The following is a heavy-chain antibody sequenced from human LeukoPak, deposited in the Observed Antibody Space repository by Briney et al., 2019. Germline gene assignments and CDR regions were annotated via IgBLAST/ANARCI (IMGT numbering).Heavy chain of an antibody. Sequence: TASETLSLTCAVYGGSFSGYYWSWIRQPPGKGLEWIGEINHSGSTNYNPSLKSRVTISVDTSKNQFSLKLSSVTAADTAVYYCARQLTPGGFWGLLTWFDPWGQGTLVTVSS. CDR3: ARQLTPGGFWGLLTWFDP. CDR2: INHSGST. CDR1: GGSFSGYY. D-gene: IGHD3-16*01. V-gene: IGHV4-34*01. J-gene: IGHJ5*02.